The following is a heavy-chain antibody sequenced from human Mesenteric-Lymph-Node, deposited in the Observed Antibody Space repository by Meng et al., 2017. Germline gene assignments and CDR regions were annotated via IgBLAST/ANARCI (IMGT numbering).Heavy chain of an antibody. D-gene: IGHD1-14*01. J-gene: IGHJ3*02. CDR2: ISSSSSYI. Sequence: GESLKISCAASGFTFSSYSMNWVRQAPGKGLEWVSSISSSSSYIYYADSVKGRFTISRDNAKNSLYLQMNSLRAEDTAVYYCARVGNLAFDIWGQGTMVTVSS. V-gene: IGHV3-21*01. CDR3: ARVGNLAFDI. CDR1: GFTFSSYS.